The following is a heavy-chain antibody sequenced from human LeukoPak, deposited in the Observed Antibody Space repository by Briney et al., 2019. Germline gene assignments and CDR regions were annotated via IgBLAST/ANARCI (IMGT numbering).Heavy chain of an antibody. CDR2: IIPIFGIA. CDR1: GGTFSSYA. Sequence: ASVKVSCKASGGTFSSYAISWVRQAPGQGLEWMGRIIPIFGIANYAQKFQGRVTITADKSTSTAYMELSSLRSEDTAVYYCARESSTGHFDYWGQGTLVTVSS. D-gene: IGHD4-17*01. V-gene: IGHV1-69*04. J-gene: IGHJ4*02. CDR3: ARESSTGHFDY.